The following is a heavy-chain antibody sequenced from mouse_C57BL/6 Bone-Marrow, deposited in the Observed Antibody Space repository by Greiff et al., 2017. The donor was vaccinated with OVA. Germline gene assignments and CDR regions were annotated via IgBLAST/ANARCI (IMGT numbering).Heavy chain of an antibody. CDR2: IYPGDGDT. J-gene: IGHJ3*01. D-gene: IGHD4-1*01. CDR1: GYAFSSSW. V-gene: IGHV1-82*01. CDR3: AKLTGTGWFAY. Sequence: QVQLKESGPELVKPGASVKISCKASGYAFSSSWMNWVKQRPGQGLEWIGRIYPGDGDTNYNGKFKGKATLTADKSSSTAYMQLSSLTSEDSAVYFCAKLTGTGWFAYWGQGTLVTVSA.